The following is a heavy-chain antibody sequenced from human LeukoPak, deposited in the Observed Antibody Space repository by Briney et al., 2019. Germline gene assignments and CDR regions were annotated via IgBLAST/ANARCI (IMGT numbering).Heavy chain of an antibody. CDR2: ISSSSSYI. D-gene: IGHD5-18*01. V-gene: IGHV3-21*01. Sequence: GGSLRLSCAASGFTFSSYSMNWVRQAPGKGLEWVSSISSSSSYIYYADSVKGRFTISRDNAKNSLYLQMNSLRAEDTAVYYCARDRGQLWEYYFDYWGQGTLVTVSS. J-gene: IGHJ4*02. CDR3: ARDRGQLWEYYFDY. CDR1: GFTFSSYS.